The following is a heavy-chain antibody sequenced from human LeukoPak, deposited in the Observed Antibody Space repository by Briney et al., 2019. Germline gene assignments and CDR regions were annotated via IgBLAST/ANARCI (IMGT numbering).Heavy chain of an antibody. V-gene: IGHV3-33*01. D-gene: IGHD3-3*01. J-gene: IGHJ3*02. CDR2: IWYDGSNK. CDR1: GFTFSSYG. Sequence: GGSLRLSCAASGFTFSSYGMHWVRQAPGKGLEWVAVIWYDGSNKYYADSVKGRFTISRDNSKNTLYLQMNSLRAEDTAVYYCARDSGPTTFGVVISAHDAFDIWGQGTMVTVSS. CDR3: ARDSGPTTFGVVISAHDAFDI.